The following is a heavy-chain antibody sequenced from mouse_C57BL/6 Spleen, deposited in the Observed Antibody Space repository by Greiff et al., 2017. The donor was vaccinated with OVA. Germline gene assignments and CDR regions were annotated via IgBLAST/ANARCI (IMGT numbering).Heavy chain of an antibody. V-gene: IGHV1-72*01. Sequence: QVQLQQPGAELVKPGASVKLSCKASGYTFTSYWMHWVKQRPGRGLEWIGRIDPNSGGTKYNEKFKSKATLTVDKPSSTAYMQLSSLTSEDTAVYYCARSYSNYEGKNWCAYWGQGALVTVSA. CDR3: ARSYSNYEGKNWCAY. J-gene: IGHJ3*01. CDR2: IDPNSGGT. CDR1: GYTFTSYW. D-gene: IGHD2-5*01.